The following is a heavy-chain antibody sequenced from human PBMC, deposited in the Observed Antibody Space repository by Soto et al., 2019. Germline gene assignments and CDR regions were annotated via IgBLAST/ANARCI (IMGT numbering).Heavy chain of an antibody. CDR1: GGSISSGGYY. V-gene: IGHV4-31*03. Sequence: SETLSLTCTVSGGSISSGGYYWSWIRQHPGKGLEWIGYIYYSGSTYYNPSLKSRVTISVDTSKNQFSLKLSSVTAADTAVYYCARTLRIPRLFDYWGQGTLVTVSS. D-gene: IGHD5-12*01. CDR2: IYYSGST. J-gene: IGHJ4*02. CDR3: ARTLRIPRLFDY.